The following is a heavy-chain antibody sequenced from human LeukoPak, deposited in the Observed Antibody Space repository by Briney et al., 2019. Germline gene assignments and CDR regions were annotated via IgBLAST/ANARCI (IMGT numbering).Heavy chain of an antibody. D-gene: IGHD7-27*01. CDR1: GFTFSTYT. Sequence: GGSLRLSCVASGFTFSTYTMYWVRHPPGKRLEWVSIIGSSGGGIHYADSVKGRFTISRDNSKNALYLQMNSLRVEDTAVYYCAIDPNWGTHSWGQGVLVTVSS. CDR3: AIDPNWGTHS. J-gene: IGHJ4*02. CDR2: IGSSGGGI. V-gene: IGHV3-23*01.